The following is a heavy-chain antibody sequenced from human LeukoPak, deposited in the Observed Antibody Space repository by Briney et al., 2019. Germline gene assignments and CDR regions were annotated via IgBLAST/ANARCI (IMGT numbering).Heavy chain of an antibody. CDR3: ARIDIVVIPAKYGMDV. CDR2: INHSGST. D-gene: IGHD2-2*01. V-gene: IGHV4-34*01. Sequence: SETLSLTCAVYGGSFSGYYWSWIRQPPGKGLEWIGEINHSGSTNYNPSLKSRVTISVDTSKNQFSPKLSSVTAADTAVYYCARIDIVVIPAKYGMDVWGQGTTVTVSS. J-gene: IGHJ6*02. CDR1: GGSFSGYY.